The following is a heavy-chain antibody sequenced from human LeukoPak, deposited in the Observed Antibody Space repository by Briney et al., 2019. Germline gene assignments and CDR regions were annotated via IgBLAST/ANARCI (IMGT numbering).Heavy chain of an antibody. V-gene: IGHV3-73*01. D-gene: IGHD6-13*01. CDR1: GFTFSGSP. J-gene: IGHJ4*02. CDR2: IRSKTNNYAT. CDR3: TRLEAAADSDY. Sequence: GGSLRLSCAASGFTFSGSPIHWVRQASGEGLEWVGRIRSKTNNYATAYTASVKGRFTISRDDSKNTSYLQMNSLKTEDTAMYYCTRLEAAADSDYWGQGTLVTVSS.